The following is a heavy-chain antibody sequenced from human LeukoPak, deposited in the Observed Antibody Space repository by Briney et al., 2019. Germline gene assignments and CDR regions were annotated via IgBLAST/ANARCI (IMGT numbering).Heavy chain of an antibody. D-gene: IGHD2-2*01. J-gene: IGHJ6*02. V-gene: IGHV1-69*04. CDR1: GYTFTSYA. CDR2: IIPILGIA. CDR3: ARALLNRCSSTSCYTISAYYYYGMDV. Sequence: GASVKVSCKASGYTFTSYAISWVRQAPGQGLEWMGRIIPILGIANYAQKFQGRVTITADKSTSTAYMELSSLRSEDTAVYYCARALLNRCSSTSCYTISAYYYYGMDVWGQGTTVTVSS.